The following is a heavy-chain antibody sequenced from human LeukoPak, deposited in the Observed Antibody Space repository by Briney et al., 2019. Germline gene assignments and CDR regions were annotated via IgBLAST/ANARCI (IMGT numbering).Heavy chain of an antibody. V-gene: IGHV3-23*01. Sequence: PGGSLRLSCAASGFTFSSYAMSWVRQAPGKGLEWVSAISGSGGSTYYADSVKGGFTISRDNSKNTLYLQMNSLRAEDTAVYYCAKDRYYYDSSGYYYDYWGQGTLVTVSS. CDR1: GFTFSSYA. D-gene: IGHD3-22*01. CDR3: AKDRYYYDSSGYYYDY. CDR2: ISGSGGST. J-gene: IGHJ4*02.